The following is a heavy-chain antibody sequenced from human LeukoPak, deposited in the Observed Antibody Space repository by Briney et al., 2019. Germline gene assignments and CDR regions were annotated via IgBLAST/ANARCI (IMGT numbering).Heavy chain of an antibody. D-gene: IGHD1-26*01. J-gene: IGHJ4*02. CDR2: ISSSGSTI. Sequence: GGSLRLSCAASGFTFSDYYMSWIRQAPGKGLEWVSYISSSGSTIYYADSVKGRFTISRDNAKNSLYLQMNSLRAEDTALYYCARVKYSGSYPHDYWGQGTMVTVSS. CDR3: ARVKYSGSYPHDY. V-gene: IGHV3-11*04. CDR1: GFTFSDYY.